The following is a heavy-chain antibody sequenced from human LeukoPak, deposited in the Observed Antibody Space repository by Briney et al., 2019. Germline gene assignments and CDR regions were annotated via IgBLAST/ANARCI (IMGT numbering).Heavy chain of an antibody. D-gene: IGHD3-3*01. CDR2: IIPILGIA. CDR1: GGTFSSYA. CDR3: ASNYDFWSGYSRY. J-gene: IGHJ4*02. Sequence: ASVKVSCKASGGTFSSYAISWVRQAPGQGLEWMGRIIPILGIANYAQKFQGRVTITADKSTSTAYMELSSLRSEDTAVYYCASNYDFWSGYSRYWGQGTLVTVSS. V-gene: IGHV1-69*04.